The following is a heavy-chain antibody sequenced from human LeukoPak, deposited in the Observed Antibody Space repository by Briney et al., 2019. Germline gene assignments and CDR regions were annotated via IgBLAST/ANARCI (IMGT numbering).Heavy chain of an antibody. CDR2: ISAYNGNT. J-gene: IGHJ4*02. CDR1: GYTFTSYG. D-gene: IGHD4-17*01. Sequence: ASVKVSCKTSGYTFTSYGISWVRQAPGQGLEWMGWISAYNGNTNYAQKIQGRVTMTTDTSTNTAYMELRSLRSDDTAVYYCARDPDGDYDFVFWGQGTLVTVSS. CDR3: ARDPDGDYDFVF. V-gene: IGHV1-18*01.